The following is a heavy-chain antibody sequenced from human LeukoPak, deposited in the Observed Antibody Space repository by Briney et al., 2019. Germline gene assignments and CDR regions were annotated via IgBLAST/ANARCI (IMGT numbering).Heavy chain of an antibody. Sequence: ASVKVSCKASGYTFTGYYMRWVRQAPGQGLEWMGWINPNSGGSNYAQKFRGRVTMTRDTSISTAYMELSRLRSDDTAVYYCARGVTLYYYYMDVWGKGTTVTVSS. CDR1: GYTFTGYY. V-gene: IGHV1-2*02. CDR2: INPNSGGS. CDR3: ARGVTLYYYYMDV. D-gene: IGHD5/OR15-5a*01. J-gene: IGHJ6*03.